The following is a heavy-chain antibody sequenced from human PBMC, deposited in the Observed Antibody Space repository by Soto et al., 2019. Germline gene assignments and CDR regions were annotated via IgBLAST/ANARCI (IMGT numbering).Heavy chain of an antibody. J-gene: IGHJ4*02. Sequence: QEQLVQSGAEVKKPGASMKVSCKASGYTFTGYQMHWVRQAPGQGLEWMGWINPNSGDTNYAQKFQGRVTMTRDTSISTAYMELSGLRSDDAAVYYCAREWGGSSGYYSFDYWGQGTLVTVSS. CDR1: GYTFTGYQ. D-gene: IGHD3-22*01. CDR3: AREWGGSSGYYSFDY. V-gene: IGHV1-2*02. CDR2: INPNSGDT.